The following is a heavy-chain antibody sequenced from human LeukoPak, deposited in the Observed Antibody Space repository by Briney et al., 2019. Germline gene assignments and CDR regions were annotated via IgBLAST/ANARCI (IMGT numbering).Heavy chain of an antibody. J-gene: IGHJ4*02. CDR1: GGTFSSYA. D-gene: IGHD5-24*01. CDR3: ASQSRDGYPFDY. V-gene: IGHV1-69*13. CDR2: IIPIFGTA. Sequence: ASVKVSCKASGGTFSSYAISWVRQAPGQGLEWMGGIIPIFGTANYAQKFQGRVTITADESTSTAYMELSSLRSEDTAVYFCASQSRDGYPFDYWGQGTLLTVSS.